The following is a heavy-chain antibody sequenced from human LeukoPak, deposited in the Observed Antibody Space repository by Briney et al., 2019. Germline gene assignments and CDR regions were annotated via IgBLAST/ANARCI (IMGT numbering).Heavy chain of an antibody. CDR1: GFTFSDYY. CDR2: ISSSGSTI. V-gene: IGHV3-11*04. Sequence: PGGSLRLSCAASGFTFSDYYMSWIRQAPGKGLEWVSYISSSGSTIYYADSVKGRFTISRDNAKNSLYLQVNSLRAEDTAVYYCARVIMLEYYYYYMDVWGKGTTVTVSS. CDR3: ARVIMLEYYYYYMDV. J-gene: IGHJ6*03. D-gene: IGHD2-8*01.